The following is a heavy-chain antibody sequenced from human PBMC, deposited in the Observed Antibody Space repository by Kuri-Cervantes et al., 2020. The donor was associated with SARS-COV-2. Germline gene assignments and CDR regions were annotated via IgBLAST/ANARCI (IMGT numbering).Heavy chain of an antibody. J-gene: IGHJ4*02. CDR2: ISSCGSTI. CDR1: GFTFSDYY. CDR3: ARETTRGGYDY. D-gene: IGHD5-12*01. Sequence: GESLKISCAASGFTFSDYYMSWIRQAPGKGLEWVSYISSCGSTIYYADSVKGRFTISRDNAKNSLYLQMNSLRAEDTAVYYCARETTRGGYDYWGQGTLVTVSS. V-gene: IGHV3-11*04.